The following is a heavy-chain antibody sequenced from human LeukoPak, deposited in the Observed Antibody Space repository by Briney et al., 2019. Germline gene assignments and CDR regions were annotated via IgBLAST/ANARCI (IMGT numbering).Heavy chain of an antibody. V-gene: IGHV4-39*01. J-gene: IGHJ4*02. CDR1: GGSITTSSYY. Sequence: SETLSLTCTVSGGSITTSSYYWGWIRQPPGKGLEWIGIIYYSGSTYYNPSLKGRVTISVDTSKNQFSLKLSSVTAADTAVYYCARGILWFGDLGYFDYWGQGTLVTVSS. D-gene: IGHD3-10*01. CDR3: ARGILWFGDLGYFDY. CDR2: IYYSGST.